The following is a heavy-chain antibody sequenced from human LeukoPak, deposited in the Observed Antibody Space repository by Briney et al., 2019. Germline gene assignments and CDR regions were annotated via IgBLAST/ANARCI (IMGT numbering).Heavy chain of an antibody. CDR2: IFDNGNT. CDR1: GGXINNYY. D-gene: IGHD3-10*01. CDR3: ARARYYYGHYFDY. V-gene: IGHV4-59*01. J-gene: IGHJ4*02. Sequence: PSETLSLTCTVSGGXINNYYWSWIRQPPGKGLKWIGYIFDNGNTNYNPSLKSRVTISLDTSKNQFSLKLSSVTAADTAVYYCARARYYYGHYFDYWGQGTLVTVSS.